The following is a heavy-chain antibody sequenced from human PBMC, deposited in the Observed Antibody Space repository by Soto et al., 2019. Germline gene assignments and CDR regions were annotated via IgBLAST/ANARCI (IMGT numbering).Heavy chain of an antibody. V-gene: IGHV4-34*01. CDR3: ARGGSNDWQVAFDI. CDR2: INHSGSN. D-gene: IGHD3-9*01. J-gene: IGHJ3*02. Sequence: SETLSLTCVVSGGSFSTYYYNWIRQSPGKGLEWIGEINHSGSNNYSPSLKSRVTMSLDTSKNRFSLKLTSVTAADTAVYYCARGGSNDWQVAFDIWGQGTRVTVSS. CDR1: GGSFSTYY.